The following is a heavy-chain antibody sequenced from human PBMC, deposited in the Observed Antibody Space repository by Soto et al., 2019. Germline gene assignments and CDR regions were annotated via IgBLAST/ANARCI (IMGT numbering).Heavy chain of an antibody. Sequence: PGGSLRLSCAASGFTFSSYAMSWVRQAPGKGLEWVSAISGSGGSTYYADSVKGRFTISRDNSKNTLYLQMNSLRAEDTAVYYCAKRFLWFGELPTYVYFDYWGQGTLVTVSS. J-gene: IGHJ4*02. CDR3: AKRFLWFGELPTYVYFDY. V-gene: IGHV3-23*01. CDR1: GFTFSSYA. D-gene: IGHD3-10*01. CDR2: ISGSGGST.